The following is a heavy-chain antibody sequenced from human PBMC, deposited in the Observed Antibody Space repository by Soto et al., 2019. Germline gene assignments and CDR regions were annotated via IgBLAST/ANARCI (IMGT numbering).Heavy chain of an antibody. D-gene: IGHD1-26*01. CDR3: AKDHPGDQFNSGAFDI. Sequence: GGSLRLSCAASGFTFSSYAMSWVRQAPGKGLEWVSAISGSGGSTYYADSVKGRFTISRDNSKNTLYLQMNSLRAEDTAVYYCAKDHPGDQFNSGAFDIWGQGTMVTVSS. CDR2: ISGSGGST. CDR1: GFTFSSYA. V-gene: IGHV3-23*01. J-gene: IGHJ3*02.